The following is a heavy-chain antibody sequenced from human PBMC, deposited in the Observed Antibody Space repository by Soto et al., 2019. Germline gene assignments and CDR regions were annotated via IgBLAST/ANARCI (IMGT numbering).Heavy chain of an antibody. CDR2: ISYDGSNK. V-gene: IGHV3-30-3*01. J-gene: IGHJ6*02. D-gene: IGHD3-3*01. Sequence: PGGSLRLSCAASGFTFSSYAMHWVRQAPGKGLEWVAVISYDGSNKYYADSVKGRFTISRDNSKNTLYLQMNSLRAEDTAVYYCARTTIFGVVIIVAIHYGMDVWGQGTTVTVSS. CDR1: GFTFSSYA. CDR3: ARTTIFGVVIIVAIHYGMDV.